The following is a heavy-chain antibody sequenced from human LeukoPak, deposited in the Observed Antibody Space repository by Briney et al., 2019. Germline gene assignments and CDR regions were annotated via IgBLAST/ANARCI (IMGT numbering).Heavy chain of an antibody. CDR1: GFTFSSYA. CDR2: ISGSGTNT. Sequence: GGSLRLSCAASGFTFSSYAMNWVRQAPGKGLEWVSGISGSGTNTYYADSVKGRFTISRDNAKNSLYLQMNSLRAEDTAVYYCARAPIPAHWGKGTTVTVSS. V-gene: IGHV3-21*01. CDR3: ARAPIPAH. J-gene: IGHJ6*04. D-gene: IGHD2-2*01.